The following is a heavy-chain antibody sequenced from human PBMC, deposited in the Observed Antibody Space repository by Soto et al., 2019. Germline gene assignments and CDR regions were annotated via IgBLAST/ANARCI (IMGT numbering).Heavy chain of an antibody. V-gene: IGHV4-59*01. Sequence: SETLSLTCTVSGGPISSYYRSWIRQPPGKGLEWIGYIYYSGSTNYNPSLKSRVTISVDTSKNQFSLKLSSVTAADTAVYYCARGGNSYDWYGDYFDYWGQGTLVTVSS. D-gene: IGHD5-12*01. CDR2: IYYSGST. CDR1: GGPISSYY. CDR3: ARGGNSYDWYGDYFDY. J-gene: IGHJ4*02.